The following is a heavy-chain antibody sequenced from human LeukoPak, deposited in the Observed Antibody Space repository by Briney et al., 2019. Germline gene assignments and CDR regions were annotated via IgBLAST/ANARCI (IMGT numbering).Heavy chain of an antibody. Sequence: PGGSLRLSCAASGFTFSSYAMSWVRQAPGKGLEWVSAISGSGGSTYYADSVKGRFTISRDNSKNTLYLQMNSLRAEDTAVYYCAKAPVCSSTSCGFDYWGQGTLVTVSS. D-gene: IGHD2-2*01. J-gene: IGHJ4*02. CDR1: GFTFSSYA. CDR3: AKAPVCSSTSCGFDY. V-gene: IGHV3-23*01. CDR2: ISGSGGST.